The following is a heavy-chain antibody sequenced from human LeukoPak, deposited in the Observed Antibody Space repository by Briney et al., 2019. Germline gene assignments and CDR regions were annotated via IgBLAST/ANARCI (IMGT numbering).Heavy chain of an antibody. V-gene: IGHV3-23*01. CDR1: GITLSNYG. CDR3: AKRGVVIRVILVGFHKEAYYFDS. J-gene: IGHJ4*02. Sequence: GGSLRLSCAVSGITLSNYGMSWVRQAPGKGLEWVAGISDSGSRTNYADSVKGRFAISRDNPRNTLYLQMNSLRAEDTAVYFCAKRGVVIRVILVGFHKEAYYFDSWGQGALVTVSS. CDR2: ISDSGSRT. D-gene: IGHD3-22*01.